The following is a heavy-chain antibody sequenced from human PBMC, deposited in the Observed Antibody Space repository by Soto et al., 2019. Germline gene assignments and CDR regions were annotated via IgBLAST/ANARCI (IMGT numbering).Heavy chain of an antibody. J-gene: IGHJ4*02. D-gene: IGHD3-3*01. V-gene: IGHV3-23*01. CDR2: ISGSGGST. CDR3: AKASVYYDFWSGYLDFDY. CDR1: GFTFSSYA. Sequence: GVLRLSCAASGFTFSSYAMSWVRQAPGKGLEWVSAISGSGGSTYYADSVKGRFTISRDNSKNTLYLQMNSLRAEDTAVYYCAKASVYYDFWSGYLDFDYWGQGTLVTVSS.